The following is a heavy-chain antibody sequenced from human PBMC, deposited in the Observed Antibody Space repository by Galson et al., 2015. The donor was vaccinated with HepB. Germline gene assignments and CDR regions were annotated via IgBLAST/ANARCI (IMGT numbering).Heavy chain of an antibody. Sequence: CATSGDSVSSHSAAWNWIRQSPSRGLEWLGRTYYRSKWYNDYAVSVKSRITINPDTSKNQFSLQLNSVTPEDTAVYYCARDGSGSYYPNWFDPWGQGTLVTVSS. D-gene: IGHD3-10*01. J-gene: IGHJ5*02. V-gene: IGHV6-1*01. CDR1: GDSVSSHSAA. CDR3: ARDGSGSYYPNWFDP. CDR2: TYYRSKWYN.